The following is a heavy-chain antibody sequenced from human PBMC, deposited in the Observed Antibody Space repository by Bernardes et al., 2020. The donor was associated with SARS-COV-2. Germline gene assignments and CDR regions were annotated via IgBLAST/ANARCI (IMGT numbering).Heavy chain of an antibody. CDR3: AKARVGLDIDFDY. J-gene: IGHJ4*02. CDR1: GLTFSGYA. Sequence: GGSLRLSCAASGLTFSGYAMNWVRQAPGKGLEWVSTIDSGGVTSYADSVKGRFTISRDNSKNTLYLDMNSLVADDTAAYYCAKARVGLDIDFDYWGQGTLVTVSS. CDR2: IDSGGVT. D-gene: IGHD3-3*01. V-gene: IGHV3-23*01.